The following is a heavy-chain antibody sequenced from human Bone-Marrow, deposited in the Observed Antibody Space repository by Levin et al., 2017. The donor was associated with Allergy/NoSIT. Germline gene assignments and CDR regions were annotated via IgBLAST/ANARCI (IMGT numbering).Heavy chain of an antibody. CDR1: GFSFRTSGVG. CDR3: AHYSDYQPLQTLDY. CDR2: IYWDDEK. D-gene: IGHD4-11*01. Sequence: SGPTLVKPTQTLTLTCSFSGFSFRTSGVGVGWIRQPPGKALEWLALIYWDDEKHYTPSLTTRLTITKDTSKNQVVLVMTNVNPADTATCYWAHYSDYQPLQTLDYWGQGSLVTVSS. J-gene: IGHJ4*02. V-gene: IGHV2-5*02.